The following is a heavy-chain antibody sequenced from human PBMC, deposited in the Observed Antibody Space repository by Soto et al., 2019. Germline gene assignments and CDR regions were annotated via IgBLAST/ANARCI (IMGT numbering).Heavy chain of an antibody. D-gene: IGHD2-2*01. CDR2: INAGNGNT. CDR1: GYTFSSYA. CDR3: ARACSGTTCPNWFDP. Sequence: QVQLVQSGAEVKKPGASVKVSCKASGYTFSSYAMHWVRQAPGQRLEWMGWINAGNGNTKYSQKFQGRVTITRDTSASTAYMELSSLRSEDTAVYYCARACSGTTCPNWFDPWGQGTLVTVSS. J-gene: IGHJ5*02. V-gene: IGHV1-3*01.